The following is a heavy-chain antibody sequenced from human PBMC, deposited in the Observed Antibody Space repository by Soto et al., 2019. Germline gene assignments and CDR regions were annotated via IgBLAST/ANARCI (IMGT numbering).Heavy chain of an antibody. Sequence: GGSLRLSCAASGFTFSNYEMNWVRQAPGKGLEWVSYIGTRGRTIYYADSVKGRFTISRDNAKNSLYLQMNSLRAEDTAVYYCATGITMIVVARVSVFDYWGQGTLVTVSS. CDR1: GFTFSNYE. CDR3: ATGITMIVVARVSVFDY. D-gene: IGHD3-22*01. CDR2: IGTRGRTI. V-gene: IGHV3-48*03. J-gene: IGHJ4*02.